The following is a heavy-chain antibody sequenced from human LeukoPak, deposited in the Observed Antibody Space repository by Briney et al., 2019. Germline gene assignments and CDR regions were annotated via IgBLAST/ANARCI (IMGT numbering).Heavy chain of an antibody. D-gene: IGHD1-26*01. Sequence: PGGSLRLSCAASGFTFRSYRMNWVRQAPGKGLEWVSTISGGGGSTYYADSVKGRFTISRDNSKNTLYLQVNSLRAEDTAVYYCAKGGKWDVTPFDYWGQGTLVTVSS. J-gene: IGHJ4*02. CDR1: GFTFRSYR. V-gene: IGHV3-23*01. CDR2: ISGGGGST. CDR3: AKGGKWDVTPFDY.